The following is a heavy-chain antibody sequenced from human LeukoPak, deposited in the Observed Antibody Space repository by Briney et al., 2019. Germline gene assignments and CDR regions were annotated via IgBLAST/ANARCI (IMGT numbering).Heavy chain of an antibody. CDR1: GFSFSSYW. CDR3: VRVSFCPRCHFDY. D-gene: IGHD2/OR15-2a*01. CDR2: ISPDGSSA. J-gene: IGHJ4*02. Sequence: PGGSLRLSCAASGFSFSSYWMHWVRQAPGKGLVWVARISPDGSSALSADSVRGRFTISRDNADNTLYLQLNSLRAEDTAVYYCVRVSFCPRCHFDYWGQGTLVTVSS. V-gene: IGHV3-74*03.